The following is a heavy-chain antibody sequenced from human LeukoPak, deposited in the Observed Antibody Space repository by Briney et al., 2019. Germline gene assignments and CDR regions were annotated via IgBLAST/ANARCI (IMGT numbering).Heavy chain of an antibody. CDR1: GFTFSSYA. V-gene: IGHV3-23*01. J-gene: IGHJ5*02. Sequence: GGSLRLSCAASGFTFSSYAMSWDRQAPGKGLEWVSGISGSGGSTNYADSVKGRFTISRDNAKNTLYLQMNSLRAEDTAVYYCARDYLGWFDPWGQGTLVTVSS. CDR3: ARDYLGWFDP. CDR2: ISGSGGST.